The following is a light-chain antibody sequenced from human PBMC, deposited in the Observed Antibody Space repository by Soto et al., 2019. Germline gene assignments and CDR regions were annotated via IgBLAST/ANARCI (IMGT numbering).Light chain of an antibody. V-gene: IGKV3-15*01. CDR3: QQRNISSPVT. CDR1: QSVSSE. Sequence: EIGMTQSPSTLSVSTGERATLSCRASQSVSSELAWDQQQPGQAPRLLMYGACTLATGVPTRFTGSGSGTDFTLIISSLVHEEDAANYCQQRNISSPVTFGQGTRLEIK. J-gene: IGKJ5*01. CDR2: GAC.